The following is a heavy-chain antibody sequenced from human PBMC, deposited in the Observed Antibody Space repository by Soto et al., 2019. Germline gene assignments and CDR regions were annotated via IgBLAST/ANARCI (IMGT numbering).Heavy chain of an antibody. CDR2: INHSGST. Sequence: QVQLQQWGAGLLKPSETLSLTCAVYGGSFSGYYWSWIRQPPGKGLEWIGEINHSGSTNYNPSLKSRVTISVDTSKNQFSLELSSVTAADTAVYYCASLLIRDGYNYFFDYWGQGTLVTVSS. CDR3: ASLLIRDGYNYFFDY. D-gene: IGHD5-12*01. J-gene: IGHJ4*02. CDR1: GGSFSGYY. V-gene: IGHV4-34*01.